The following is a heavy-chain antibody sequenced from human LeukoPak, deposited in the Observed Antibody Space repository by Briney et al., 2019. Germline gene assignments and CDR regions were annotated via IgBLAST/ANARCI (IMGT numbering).Heavy chain of an antibody. CDR1: GGSISTYY. Sequence: SETLSLTCTVSGGSISTYYWNWIRQPPGKGLEWIGYIYYSGSTNYNPSLKSRVTISVDTSKNQFSLKLSSVTAADTAVYYCARNDIVVVPAAILAGHFDYWGQGTLVTVSS. J-gene: IGHJ4*02. V-gene: IGHV4-59*08. CDR2: IYYSGST. CDR3: ARNDIVVVPAAILAGHFDY. D-gene: IGHD2-2*01.